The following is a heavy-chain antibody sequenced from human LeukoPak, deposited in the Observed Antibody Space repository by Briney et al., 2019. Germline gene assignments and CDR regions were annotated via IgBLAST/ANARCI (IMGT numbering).Heavy chain of an antibody. CDR1: GFTFSSYW. Sequence: GGSLRLSCAASGFTFSSYWMHWVRQAPGKGLVWVSPINPDGTVTTYADSVKGRFTISRDNAKNTLYLQMNSLSVEDTAVYYCVRDSPSGFFDLWGRGTLVTVSS. J-gene: IGHJ2*01. CDR3: VRDSPSGFFDL. V-gene: IGHV3-74*01. D-gene: IGHD6-19*01. CDR2: INPDGTVT.